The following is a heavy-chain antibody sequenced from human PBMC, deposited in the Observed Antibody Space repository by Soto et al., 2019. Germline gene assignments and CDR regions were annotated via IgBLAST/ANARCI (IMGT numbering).Heavy chain of an antibody. Sequence: GGSLRLSCTVSGFPFNNYGINWVCQAPGKGLEWVSSVSKSDYTYYSDSVKGRFTISRDNAKNSVSLQMNTLRVEDTAVYYCAREDSIIIPAVSDFWGQGTLVTVSS. CDR2: VSKSDYT. CDR3: AREDSIIIPAVSDF. D-gene: IGHD2-2*01. V-gene: IGHV3-21*01. CDR1: GFPFNNYG. J-gene: IGHJ4*02.